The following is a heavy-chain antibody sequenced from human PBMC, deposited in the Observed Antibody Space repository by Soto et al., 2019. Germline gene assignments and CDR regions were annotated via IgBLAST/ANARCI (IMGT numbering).Heavy chain of an antibody. J-gene: IGHJ4*02. CDR2: SYSSGGT. D-gene: IGHD1-1*01. Sequence: GGSLRLSCAASGFTLGRYTMGWVRQTPGKGLEWVAESYSSGGTEYAESVKGRFTISRDNSKNMLFLQMDGLGVEDTALYYCARDREPDGIWNVDSWGQGTLVTVSS. CDR1: GFTLGRYT. V-gene: IGHV3-23*01. CDR3: ARDREPDGIWNVDS.